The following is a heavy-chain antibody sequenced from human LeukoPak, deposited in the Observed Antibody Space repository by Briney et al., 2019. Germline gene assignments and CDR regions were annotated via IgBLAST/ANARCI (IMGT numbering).Heavy chain of an antibody. CDR3: ARQGVYYSDSSAFYY. Sequence: GESLKTSCKGSGYRFTNYWIGWVRQMPGKGLELMGIIYPGDSDIRYSPSFQGQVTISADKSFTTAYLQWRSLKASDTAIYYCARQGVYYSDSSAFYYWGQGTRVTVSS. V-gene: IGHV5-51*01. CDR2: IYPGDSDI. J-gene: IGHJ4*02. D-gene: IGHD3-22*01. CDR1: GYRFTNYW.